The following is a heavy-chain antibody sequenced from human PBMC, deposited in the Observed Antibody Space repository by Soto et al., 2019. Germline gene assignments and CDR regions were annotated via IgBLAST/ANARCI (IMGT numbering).Heavy chain of an antibody. J-gene: IGHJ5*02. Sequence: ASVKVSCKASGYTFTSYGISWVRQAPGQGLEWMGWISAYNGNTNYAQKLQGRVTMTTDTSTSTAYMELRSLRSDDTAVYYCARDPIWVVVAATNFPWLDPWGQGNLVTFSS. V-gene: IGHV1-18*01. D-gene: IGHD2-15*01. CDR2: ISAYNGNT. CDR3: ARDPIWVVVAATNFPWLDP. CDR1: GYTFTSYG.